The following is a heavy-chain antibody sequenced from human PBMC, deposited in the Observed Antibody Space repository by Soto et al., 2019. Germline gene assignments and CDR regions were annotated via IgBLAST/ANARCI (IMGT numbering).Heavy chain of an antibody. CDR3: AKEKASSKAAGFDY. J-gene: IGHJ4*02. CDR2: ISGSGGST. Sequence: PGGSLRLSCAASGFTFSSYAMSWVRQAPGKGLEWVSAISGSGGSTYYADSVKGRFTISRDNSKSTLYLQMNSLRAEDTAVYYWAKEKASSKAAGFDYWGKGPLVTVPS. D-gene: IGHD6-13*01. V-gene: IGHV3-23*01. CDR1: GFTFSSYA.